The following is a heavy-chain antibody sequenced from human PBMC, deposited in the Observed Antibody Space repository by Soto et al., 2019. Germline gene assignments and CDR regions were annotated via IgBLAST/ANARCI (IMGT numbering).Heavy chain of an antibody. J-gene: IGHJ5*02. D-gene: IGHD6-13*01. CDR2: IYYSGST. V-gene: IGHV4-59*01. Sequence: QVQLQESGPGLVKPSETLSLTCTVSGGSISSYYWSWIRQPPGKGLEWIGYIYYSGSTNYNPSLKSRVTISVDTSKNQFSLKLSSVTAADTAVYYCARDLAAAGGRFDPWGQGTLVTVSS. CDR3: ARDLAAAGGRFDP. CDR1: GGSISSYY.